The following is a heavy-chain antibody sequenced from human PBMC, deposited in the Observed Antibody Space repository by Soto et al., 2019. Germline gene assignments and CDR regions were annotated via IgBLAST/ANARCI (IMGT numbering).Heavy chain of an antibody. CDR3: EKDESCYDGCGYNWFDP. V-gene: IGHV3-30*18. Sequence: QVQLVESGGGVVQPGRSLRLSCAASGFTFSSYGMHWVRQAPGKGLEWVAVISYDGSNKYYADSVKGRFTISRDNYKNTMYLQMNSLRAEDTDVYDCEKDESCYDGCGYNWFDPWGQGTLVTVSS. D-gene: IGHD3-22*01. CDR2: ISYDGSNK. J-gene: IGHJ5*02. CDR1: GFTFSSYG.